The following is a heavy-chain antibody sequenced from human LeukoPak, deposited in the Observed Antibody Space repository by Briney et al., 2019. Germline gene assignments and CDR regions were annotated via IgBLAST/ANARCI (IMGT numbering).Heavy chain of an antibody. CDR2: INPNSGGT. Sequence: ASVKVSCKASGYTFTGYYMHWVRQAPGQGLEWMGWINPNSGGTNYAQKFQGRVTMTRDTSISTAYMELSRLRSDDTAVYYCARDDYYDSSGSPSYWGQGTLVTVSS. CDR1: GYTFTGYY. CDR3: ARDDYYDSSGSPSY. V-gene: IGHV1-2*02. D-gene: IGHD3-22*01. J-gene: IGHJ4*02.